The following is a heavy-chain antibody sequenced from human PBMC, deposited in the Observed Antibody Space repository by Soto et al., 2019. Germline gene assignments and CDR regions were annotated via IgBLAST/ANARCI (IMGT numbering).Heavy chain of an antibody. D-gene: IGHD6-13*01. CDR2: FSGSGGST. J-gene: IGHJ5*02. V-gene: IGHV3-23*01. Sequence: GGSLRLSCAASGFTFSSYAMSWVRQAPGKGLEWVSAFSGSGGSTYYADSVKGRFTISRDNSKNTLYLQMNSLRAEDTAVYYCAKVVAAAGTGGWFDPWGQGTLVTVSS. CDR1: GFTFSSYA. CDR3: AKVVAAAGTGGWFDP.